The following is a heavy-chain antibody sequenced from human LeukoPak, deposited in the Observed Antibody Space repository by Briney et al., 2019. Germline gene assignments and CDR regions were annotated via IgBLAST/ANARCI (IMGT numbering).Heavy chain of an antibody. V-gene: IGHV1-18*01. Sequence: EASVKVSCKPSGYTFTTYGISWVRQAPGQGLAWMGWISAYNGNTNYAQQFQGRVTMTTDTSMSTAYMELRSLRSDDTAVYYCARDLIAVRPGWFDAWGQGSLVTVSS. CDR1: GYTFTTYG. CDR3: ARDLIAVRPGWFDA. J-gene: IGHJ5*02. CDR2: ISAYNGNT. D-gene: IGHD6-6*01.